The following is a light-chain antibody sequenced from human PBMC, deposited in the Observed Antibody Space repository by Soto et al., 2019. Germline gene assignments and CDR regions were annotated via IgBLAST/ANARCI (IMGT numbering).Light chain of an antibody. Sequence: EIVVTQSPGTLSLSPGERATLSCRASQSVSSNYLAWYQQKPGQAPRLLIYGASSRATAIPDRFSGSGSGTDFTLTISRLEPEDFAVYYCQQYHSSPLPFGPGTKVDIK. V-gene: IGKV3-20*01. CDR3: QQYHSSPLP. CDR2: GAS. CDR1: QSVSSNY. J-gene: IGKJ3*01.